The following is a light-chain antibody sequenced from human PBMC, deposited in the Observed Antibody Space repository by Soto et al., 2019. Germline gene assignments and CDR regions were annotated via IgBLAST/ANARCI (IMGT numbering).Light chain of an antibody. CDR1: QSVYINS. J-gene: IGKJ3*01. Sequence: EIVLTQSPATLSLSPGERATLSCRASQSVYINSLAWYQHKRGRAPRLLIYGASTRATAVPDRFTGSGSGTDFALTISSLEPEDAAVYYCQQYGDSPFTVGPGTKVDIK. V-gene: IGKV3-20*01. CDR3: QQYGDSPFT. CDR2: GAS.